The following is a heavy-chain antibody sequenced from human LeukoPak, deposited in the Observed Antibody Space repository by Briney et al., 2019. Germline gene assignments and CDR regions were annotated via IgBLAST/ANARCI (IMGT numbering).Heavy chain of an antibody. CDR1: GGSFSGYY. CDR2: INHSGST. J-gene: IGHJ6*03. V-gene: IGHV4-34*01. D-gene: IGHD3-9*01. CDR3: ARSRPAYYDILTGYTAHYYYYMDV. Sequence: SETLSLTCAVYGGSFSGYYWSWIRQPPGKGLEWIGEINHSGSTNYNPSLKSRVTISVDTSKNQFSLKLSSVTAADTAVYYCARSRPAYYDILTGYTAHYYYYMDVWGKGTTVTISS.